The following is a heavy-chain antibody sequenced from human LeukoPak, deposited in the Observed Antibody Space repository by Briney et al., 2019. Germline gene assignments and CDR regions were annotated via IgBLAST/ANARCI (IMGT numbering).Heavy chain of an antibody. V-gene: IGHV3-23*01. J-gene: IGHJ4*02. CDR3: AKGHADSSGYYYFDS. Sequence: WGSLRLSCAASGFIFSNYGMSWVRQAPGKGLEWVSAIRGNAGTTYYADSVQGRFTIFRDNSKNMLYLQMNSLRVEDTAVYYCAKGHADSSGYYYFDSWGQGTLVTVSS. D-gene: IGHD3-22*01. CDR1: GFIFSNYG. CDR2: IRGNAGTT.